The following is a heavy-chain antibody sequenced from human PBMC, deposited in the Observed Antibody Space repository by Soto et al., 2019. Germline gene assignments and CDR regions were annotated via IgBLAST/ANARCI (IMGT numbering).Heavy chain of an antibody. CDR3: AKDSTGYSSGWYASGFDY. V-gene: IGHV3-23*01. CDR2: ISGSGGST. D-gene: IGHD6-19*01. CDR1: GFTFSSYA. J-gene: IGHJ4*02. Sequence: GGSLRLSCAASGFTFSSYAMSWVRQAPGKGLEWVSAISGSGGSTYYADSVKGRFTISRDNSKNTLYLQMNSLRAEDTAVYYCAKDSTGYSSGWYASGFDYWGQGTLVTVSS.